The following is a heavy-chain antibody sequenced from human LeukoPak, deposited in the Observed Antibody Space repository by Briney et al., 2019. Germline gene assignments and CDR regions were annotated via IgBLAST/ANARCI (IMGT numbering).Heavy chain of an antibody. CDR1: GFTFSRYS. Sequence: GGSLRLSCAASGFTFSRYSMNWVRQAPGKGLEWVSYISSSSSTIYYADSVKGRFTISRDNAKNSLYLQMNSLRAEDTAVYYCATIHSTVTTPAPSYYYYGMDVWGQGTTVTVSS. CDR3: ATIHSTVTTPAPSYYYYGMDV. J-gene: IGHJ6*02. D-gene: IGHD4-17*01. V-gene: IGHV3-48*01. CDR2: ISSSSSTI.